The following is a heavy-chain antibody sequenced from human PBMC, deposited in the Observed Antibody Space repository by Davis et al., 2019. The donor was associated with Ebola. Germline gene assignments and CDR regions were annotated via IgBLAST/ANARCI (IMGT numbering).Heavy chain of an antibody. CDR3: ASLVVSNYYYGIDV. V-gene: IGHV3-11*06. Sequence: SVKGRFTISRDNAKSSLYLQMNSLRDEDTAVYYCASLVVSNYYYGIDVWGQGTTVTVSS. J-gene: IGHJ6*02. D-gene: IGHD3-22*01.